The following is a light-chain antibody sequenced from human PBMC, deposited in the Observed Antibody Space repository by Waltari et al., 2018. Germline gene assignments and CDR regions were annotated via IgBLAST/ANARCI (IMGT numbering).Light chain of an antibody. CDR1: SSDFGSYNL. V-gene: IGLV2-23*02. CDR2: EVN. Sequence: QSALTQPASVSGSPGPSITLSCTGTSSDFGSYNLVSWFQQYPDKAPKLIIFEVNKRPSGVSNRFSGSKSGNTASLTISGRQAEDEADYYCCSYAGSGIYVFGSGAKVTVL. CDR3: CSYAGSGIYV. J-gene: IGLJ1*01.